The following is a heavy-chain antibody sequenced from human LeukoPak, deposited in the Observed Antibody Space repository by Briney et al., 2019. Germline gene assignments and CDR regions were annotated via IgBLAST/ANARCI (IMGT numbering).Heavy chain of an antibody. Sequence: SETLSLTCTVSGGSISSYYWSWIRQPPGKGLEWIGYIYYSESTNYNPSLKSRVTISVDTSKNQFSLKLSSVTAADTAVYYRARVADYYDSSGYLHAEYFQHWGQGTLVTVSS. J-gene: IGHJ1*01. CDR3: ARVADYYDSSGYLHAEYFQH. CDR2: IYYSEST. CDR1: GGSISSYY. D-gene: IGHD3-22*01. V-gene: IGHV4-59*01.